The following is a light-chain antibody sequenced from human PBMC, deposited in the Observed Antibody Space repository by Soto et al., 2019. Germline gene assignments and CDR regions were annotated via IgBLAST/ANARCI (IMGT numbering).Light chain of an antibody. V-gene: IGKV3-15*01. CDR2: GVS. J-gene: IGKJ1*01. CDR3: QQYDYWPRT. Sequence: EVVMTQSPATLSVSPGESATLSFGASQSISSSKLAWYQQNPGQAPRLLLFGVSNRATGIPARFSGSGSGTEFSLTISSLQSEDFAVYYCQQYDYWPRTFGQGTKVDIK. CDR1: QSISSS.